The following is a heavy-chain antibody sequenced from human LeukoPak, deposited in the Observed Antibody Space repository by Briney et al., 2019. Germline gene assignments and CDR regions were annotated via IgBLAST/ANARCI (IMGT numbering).Heavy chain of an antibody. D-gene: IGHD1-26*01. CDR2: INPSGGST. V-gene: IGHV1-46*03. CDR3: ASGSYYYFDY. J-gene: IGHJ4*02. Sequence: EWMGIINPSGGSTTNAQKFQGRVTMTRDTSTSTVYMELSSLRSEDTAVYYCASGSYYYFDYWGQGTLVTVSS.